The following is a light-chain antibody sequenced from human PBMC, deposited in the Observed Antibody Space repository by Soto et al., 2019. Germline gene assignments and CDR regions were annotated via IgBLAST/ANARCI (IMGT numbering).Light chain of an antibody. CDR3: QQYNNWPPYT. Sequence: VMTQSPATLSVSPGERATLSCRASQNINNNLAWYQQRPGQAPRLLIYGASTRATGIPARFSGSGSGAEFTLIISSLQSEEFAVYYCQQYNNWPPYTFGQGTKLEI. J-gene: IGKJ2*01. CDR1: QNINNN. CDR2: GAS. V-gene: IGKV3-15*01.